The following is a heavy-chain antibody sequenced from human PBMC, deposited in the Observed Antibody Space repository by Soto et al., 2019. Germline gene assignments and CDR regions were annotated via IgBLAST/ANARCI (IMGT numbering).Heavy chain of an antibody. CDR3: ARARTVLKGDSSGYSDY. CDR2: IYYSGST. CDR1: GGSISSYY. Sequence: PSETLSLTCTVSGGSISSYYWSWIRQPPGKGLEWIGYIYYSGSTNYNPSLKSRVTISVDTSKNQFSLKLSSVTAADTAVYYCARARTVLKGDSSGYSDYWGQGTLVTVSS. J-gene: IGHJ4*02. V-gene: IGHV4-59*12. D-gene: IGHD3-22*01.